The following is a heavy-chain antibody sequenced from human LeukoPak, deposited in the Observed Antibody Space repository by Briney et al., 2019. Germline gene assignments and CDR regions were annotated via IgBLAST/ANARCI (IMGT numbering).Heavy chain of an antibody. CDR1: GFTFSTYW. D-gene: IGHD6-6*01. CDR3: ARGLQLASGYFDY. J-gene: IGHJ4*02. Sequence: GGSLRLSCAASGFTFSTYWMHWVRQAPGKGLEWVAVISYDGSNKYYADSVKGRFTISRDNSKNTLYLQMNSLRAEDTAVYYCARGLQLASGYFDYWGQGTLVTVSS. V-gene: IGHV3-30-3*01. CDR2: ISYDGSNK.